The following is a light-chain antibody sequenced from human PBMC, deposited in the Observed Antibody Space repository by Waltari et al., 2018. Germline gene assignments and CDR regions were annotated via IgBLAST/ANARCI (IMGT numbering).Light chain of an antibody. J-gene: IGKJ3*01. CDR1: QRVASSY. CDR2: GAS. CDR3: QQYGSSPLFS. V-gene: IGKV3-20*01. Sequence: EIVLTQSPGTLSLSPGERATLSCRASQRVASSYLAWYQQKPGQSPRPLIYGASSRATGIPDRFSGSGSGTDFTLTISRLEPEDFAVYYCQQYGSSPLFSFGPGTKVDIK.